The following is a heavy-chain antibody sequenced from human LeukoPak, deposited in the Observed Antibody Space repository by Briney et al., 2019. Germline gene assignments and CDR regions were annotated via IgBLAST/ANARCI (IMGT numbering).Heavy chain of an antibody. CDR2: INLDGSEQ. Sequence: PGGSLRLSCVASGFTFTSFYMSWVRQAPGKGLEWVANINLDGSEQYYVDSVKGRFTISRDNAKNSLYLQMNSLWAEDTAVYYFAREVAVGIGAYNFWGQGTLVTVSS. CDR1: GFTFTSFY. J-gene: IGHJ4*02. CDR3: AREVAVGIGAYNF. D-gene: IGHD6-13*01. V-gene: IGHV3-7*01.